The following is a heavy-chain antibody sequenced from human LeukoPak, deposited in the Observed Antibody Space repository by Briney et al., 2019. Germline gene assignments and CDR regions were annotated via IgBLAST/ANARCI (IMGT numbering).Heavy chain of an antibody. V-gene: IGHV4-34*01. CDR3: ARAAWRTGYSSSWYGLGYYYYMDV. Sequence: SETLSLTCAVYGGSFSGYYWSWIRQPPGKGLEWIGEINHSGSTNYNPSLKSRVTISVDTSKNQFSLKLSSVTAADTAVYYCARAAWRTGYSSSWYGLGYYYYMDVWGKGTTVTVSS. D-gene: IGHD6-13*01. CDR1: GGSFSGYY. CDR2: INHSGST. J-gene: IGHJ6*03.